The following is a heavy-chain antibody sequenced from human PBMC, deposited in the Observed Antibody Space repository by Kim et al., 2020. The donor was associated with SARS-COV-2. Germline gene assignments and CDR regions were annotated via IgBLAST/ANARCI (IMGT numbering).Heavy chain of an antibody. Sequence: GGSLRLSCAASGFTFDDYAMHWVRQAPGKGLEWVSLISGDGGSTYYADSVKGRFTISRDNSKNSLYLQMNSLRTEDTALYYCAKDKARQILEWLLRSYYYYGMDVWGQGTTVTVSS. D-gene: IGHD3-3*01. V-gene: IGHV3-43*02. J-gene: IGHJ6*02. CDR1: GFTFDDYA. CDR3: AKDKARQILEWLLRSYYYYGMDV. CDR2: ISGDGGST.